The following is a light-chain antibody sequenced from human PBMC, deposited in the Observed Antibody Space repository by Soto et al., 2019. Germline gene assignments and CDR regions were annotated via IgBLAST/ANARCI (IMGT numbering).Light chain of an antibody. Sequence: EILLTQSPCALSLSPGERATLSCRARQSFSSTYLAWYQQKPGQAPRPLIYGASSRATGIPDRFSGSGSGTDFTLTISRLEPEDFEVYYCQHCGSALWTFGQGTKVDIK. CDR1: QSFSSTY. V-gene: IGKV3-20*01. CDR2: GAS. CDR3: QHCGSALWT. J-gene: IGKJ1*01.